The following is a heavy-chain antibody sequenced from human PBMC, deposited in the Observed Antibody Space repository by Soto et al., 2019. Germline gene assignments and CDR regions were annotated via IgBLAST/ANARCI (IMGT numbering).Heavy chain of an antibody. V-gene: IGHV4-59*01. J-gene: IGHJ6*03. D-gene: IGHD3-16*01. CDR3: ARGGLGAYYYYYYMDV. Sequence: SETLSLTCTVSGGSISSYYWSWIRQPPGKGLEWIGYIYYSGSTNYNPSLKSRVTISVDTSKNQFSLKLSSVTAADTAVYYCARGGLGAYYYYYYMDVWGKGTTVTVSS. CDR1: GGSISSYY. CDR2: IYYSGST.